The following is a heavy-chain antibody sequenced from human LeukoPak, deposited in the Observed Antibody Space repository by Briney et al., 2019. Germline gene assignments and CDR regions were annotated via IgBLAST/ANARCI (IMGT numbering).Heavy chain of an antibody. V-gene: IGHV4-59*12. CDR1: AGSTSSYY. CDR2: IYYSGST. CDR3: ASEYYYDTSGYYSLAY. Sequence: PSETLSLTCTVSAGSTSSYYWSWIRQPPGKGLEWIGYIYYSGSTNYNPSLRSRVTMSVDTSKNLFSLKLSSVTAADTAVYYCASEYYYDTSGYYSLAYWGQGTLVTVSS. D-gene: IGHD3-22*01. J-gene: IGHJ4*02.